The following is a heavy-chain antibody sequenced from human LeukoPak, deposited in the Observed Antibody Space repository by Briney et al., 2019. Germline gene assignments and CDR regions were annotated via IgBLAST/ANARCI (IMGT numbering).Heavy chain of an antibody. Sequence: ASVKVSFKPSGDTFRIHYLHWVRQAPGQGLEWMGIINRGDGITGNAQRFQGRVTLTRDTSTSTVYMELSSLRSEDTAIYYCASEKNYGDKYFDSWGQGTVVTVSS. CDR1: GDTFRIHY. D-gene: IGHD4-17*01. CDR3: ASEKNYGDKYFDS. CDR2: INRGDGIT. J-gene: IGHJ4*02. V-gene: IGHV1-46*01.